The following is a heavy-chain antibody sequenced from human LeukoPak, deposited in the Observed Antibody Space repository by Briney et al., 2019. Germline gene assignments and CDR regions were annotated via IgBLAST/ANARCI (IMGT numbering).Heavy chain of an antibody. V-gene: IGHV3-30-3*01. Sequence: PGKSLRLSCTASGFSFSTHALHWVRQAPGEGLEWVAVISYDGTNKYHAKSVKGRFTISRDNSKNTLYLQMNSPRVDDTAVYYCARSTSGWKLDYWGQGTLVIVSS. CDR2: ISYDGTNK. D-gene: IGHD6-19*01. CDR3: ARSTSGWKLDY. J-gene: IGHJ4*02. CDR1: GFSFSTHA.